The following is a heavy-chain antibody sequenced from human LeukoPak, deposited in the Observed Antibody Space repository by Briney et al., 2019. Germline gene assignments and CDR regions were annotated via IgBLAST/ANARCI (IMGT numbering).Heavy chain of an antibody. CDR3: ARSDIVVVPAAFSPFFDY. J-gene: IGHJ4*02. D-gene: IGHD2-2*01. V-gene: IGHV3-23*01. Sequence: GGSLRLSCAASGFTFSSYAMSWVRQAPGKGLGWVSAISGSGGSTYYADSVKGRFTISRDNSKNTLYLQMNSLRAEDTAVYYCARSDIVVVPAAFSPFFDYWGQGTLVTVSS. CDR2: ISGSGGST. CDR1: GFTFSSYA.